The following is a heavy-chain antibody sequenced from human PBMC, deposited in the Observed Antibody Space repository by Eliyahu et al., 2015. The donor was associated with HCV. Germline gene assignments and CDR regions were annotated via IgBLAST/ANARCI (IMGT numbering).Heavy chain of an antibody. CDR2: IFSTDEK. CDR3: ARMGLATDESQSWFDP. J-gene: IGHJ5*02. D-gene: IGHD3-3*02. Sequence: QVTLKESGPVLLKPTETLTLTCTVSEFSRSNVGVGVSWIRQAPGKALEWLAHIFSTDEKSYRRSLKSRLTISKDTSKSQVVLTMSNMDPVDTATYYCARMGLATDESQSWFDPWGQGILVTVSS. V-gene: IGHV2-26*01. CDR1: EFSRSNVGVG.